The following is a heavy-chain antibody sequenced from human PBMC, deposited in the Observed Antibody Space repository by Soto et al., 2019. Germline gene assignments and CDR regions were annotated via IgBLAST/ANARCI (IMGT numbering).Heavy chain of an antibody. J-gene: IGHJ4*02. CDR1: GYTSTNNP. CDR3: AREATQWQVPHYFDG. Sequence: ASVKVSCTASGYTSTNNPMHWVRQAPGQRLEWMGWINAGNGNTKYSQDFQDRITITRDTSATTIYMELSSLTSEDTAVYYCAREATQWQVPHYFDGWGQGTQVTVSS. CDR2: INAGNGNT. V-gene: IGHV1-3*03. D-gene: IGHD6-19*01.